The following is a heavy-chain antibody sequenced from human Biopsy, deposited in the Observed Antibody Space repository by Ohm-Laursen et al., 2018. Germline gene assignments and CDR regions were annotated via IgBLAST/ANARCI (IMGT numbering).Heavy chain of an antibody. Sequence: GTLSLTCNASGGAINNYYWSWIRQPAGKGLEWIGSIYPGGSTNYNPSLKSRVTMSVDTSKKQLSLRLRSVTAADTAMYYCASVVLGPTNDAFDLWGQGTMVVVSS. CDR3: ASVVLGPTNDAFDL. CDR1: GGAINNYY. CDR2: IYPGGST. D-gene: IGHD3-22*01. J-gene: IGHJ3*01. V-gene: IGHV4-4*07.